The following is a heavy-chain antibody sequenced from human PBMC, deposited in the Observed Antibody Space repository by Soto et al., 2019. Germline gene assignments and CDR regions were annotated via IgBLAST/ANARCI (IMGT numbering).Heavy chain of an antibody. V-gene: IGHV1-69*08. CDR2: IIPILGIA. J-gene: IGHJ4*02. CDR1: GGTFSSYT. CDR3: ARDKDPNYDFWSGYLDDY. D-gene: IGHD3-3*01. Sequence: QVQLVQSGAEVKKPGSSVKVSCKASGGTFSSYTISWVRQAPGQGLEWMGRIIPILGIANYAQKFQGRVTITADKSTSTAYMELSSLRSEDTAVYYCARDKDPNYDFWSGYLDDYWGQGTLVTVSS.